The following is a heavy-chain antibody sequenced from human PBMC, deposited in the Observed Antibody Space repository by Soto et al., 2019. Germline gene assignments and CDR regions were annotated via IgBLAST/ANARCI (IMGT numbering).Heavy chain of an antibody. CDR1: GYTFTSYG. J-gene: IGHJ3*02. Sequence: GASVKVSCKASGYTFTSYGISWVRQAPGQGLEWMGWISAYNGNTNYAQKLQGRVTMTTDTSTSTAYMELRSLRSDDTAVYYCARAPTRHTHFAFDIWGQGTMVTVSS. CDR2: ISAYNGNT. V-gene: IGHV1-18*01. CDR3: ARAPTRHTHFAFDI. D-gene: IGHD2-2*02.